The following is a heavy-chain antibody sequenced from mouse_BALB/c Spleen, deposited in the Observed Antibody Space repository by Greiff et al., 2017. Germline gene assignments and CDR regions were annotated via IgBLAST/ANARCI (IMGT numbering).Heavy chain of an antibody. D-gene: IGHD2-10*01. J-gene: IGHJ2*01. CDR3: TRSSYYGNPLDY. CDR1: GYTFTIYW. CDR2: IYPGSGST. V-gene: IGHV1S22*01. Sequence: LQQPGSELVRPGASVKLSCKASGYTFTIYWMHWVKQRPGQGLEWIGNIYPGSGSTNYDEKFKSKATLTVDTSSSTAYMQLSSLTSEDSAVYYCTRSSYYGNPLDYWGQGTTLTVSS.